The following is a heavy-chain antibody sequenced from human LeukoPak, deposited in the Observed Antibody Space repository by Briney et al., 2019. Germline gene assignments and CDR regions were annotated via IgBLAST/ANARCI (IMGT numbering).Heavy chain of an antibody. V-gene: IGHV3-20*04. CDR1: GFTFDDYG. CDR3: ARDLFYDFWSGYSNSGFDP. D-gene: IGHD3-3*01. Sequence: PGGSLRLSCAASGFTFDDYGMSWVRQAPGKGLEWVSGINWNGGSTGYADSVKGRFTISRDNAKNTLYLQMNSLRAEDTAVYYCARDLFYDFWSGYSNSGFDPWGQGTLVTVSS. CDR2: INWNGGST. J-gene: IGHJ5*02.